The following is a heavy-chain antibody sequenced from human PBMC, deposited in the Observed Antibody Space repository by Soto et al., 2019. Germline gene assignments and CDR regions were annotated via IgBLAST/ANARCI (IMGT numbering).Heavy chain of an antibody. Sequence: QVPLVQSGPEVKKPGASVKVSCKTSGYTFTSYGISWVRQAPGQGLEWMGWISTYKGNTNYAQKFQGRVTMTTDTSTRTAYTELSGLRSDDTAVYYCATRSPAFDYWGQGTLVTVSS. CDR2: ISTYKGNT. CDR3: ATRSPAFDY. J-gene: IGHJ4*02. V-gene: IGHV1-18*01. CDR1: GYTFTSYG.